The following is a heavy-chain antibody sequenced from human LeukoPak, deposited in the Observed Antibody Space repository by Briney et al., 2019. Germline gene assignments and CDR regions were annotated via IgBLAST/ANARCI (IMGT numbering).Heavy chain of an antibody. Sequence: PSETLSLTCTVSGGSISSYYWSWIRQPPGKGLEWIGYIYYSGSTNYNPSLKSRVTISVDTSKNQFSLWLSSVTAADTAVYYCAREYGSGVWAFDIWGQGTMVTVSS. J-gene: IGHJ3*02. CDR3: AREYGSGVWAFDI. D-gene: IGHD3-10*01. CDR1: GGSISSYY. V-gene: IGHV4-59*01. CDR2: IYYSGST.